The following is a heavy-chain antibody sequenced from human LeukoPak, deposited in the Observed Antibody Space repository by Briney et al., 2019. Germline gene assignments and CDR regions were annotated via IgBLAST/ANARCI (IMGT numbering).Heavy chain of an antibody. D-gene: IGHD1-1*01. CDR1: GFTFSKFP. CDR2: ISACGDVT. CDR3: AKSLLTCATGTGRAFHI. Sequence: PGGSLRLSCAASGFTFSKFPMGWVRQAPGRGLEWVSAISACGDVTFYADSLRGRFTISRDNSKSTLYLQMNGLRAEDTAIFYCAKSLLTCATGTGRAFHIWGQGTRVTVSS. V-gene: IGHV3-23*01. J-gene: IGHJ3*02.